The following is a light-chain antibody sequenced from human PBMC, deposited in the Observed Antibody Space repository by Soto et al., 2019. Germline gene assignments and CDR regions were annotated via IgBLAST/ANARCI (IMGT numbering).Light chain of an antibody. CDR1: QNINSW. CDR2: DAS. V-gene: IGKV1-5*01. Sequence: DIQMTQSPSTLSASVGDRVTITCRASQNINSWLAWFQQKPGQAPNLLMYDASTLESGVPSRFSGSGSGTEFTLTISSLQHDDVATYYCQQYNNYMWTFGQGTKVEIK. J-gene: IGKJ1*01. CDR3: QQYNNYMWT.